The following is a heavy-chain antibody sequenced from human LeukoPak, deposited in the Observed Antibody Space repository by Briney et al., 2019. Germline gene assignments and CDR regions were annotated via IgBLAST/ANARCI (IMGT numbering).Heavy chain of an antibody. CDR3: AKDPYSGSYFDY. J-gene: IGHJ4*02. CDR2: ISGSGGST. D-gene: IGHD1-26*01. Sequence: GGSLRLSCVASGFSFNNYAMNWVRQAPGKGLEWVSAISGSGGSTYYADSVKGRFTISRDNSKNTLYLQMNSLRAEDTAVYYCAKDPYSGSYFDYWGQGTLVTVSS. CDR1: GFSFNNYA. V-gene: IGHV3-23*01.